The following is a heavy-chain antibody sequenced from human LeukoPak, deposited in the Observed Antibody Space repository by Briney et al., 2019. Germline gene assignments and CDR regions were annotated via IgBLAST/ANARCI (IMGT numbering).Heavy chain of an antibody. Sequence: KPSETLSLTCAVYGXSFSGYYWSWIRQPPGRGLEWIGEINHSGSTNHNPSLKSRVTISVDTSKNQFSLKLSSVTAADTAVYYCARGYRYWGQGTLVTVSS. CDR1: GXSFSGYY. CDR3: ARGYRY. D-gene: IGHD2-2*02. V-gene: IGHV4-34*01. CDR2: INHSGST. J-gene: IGHJ4*02.